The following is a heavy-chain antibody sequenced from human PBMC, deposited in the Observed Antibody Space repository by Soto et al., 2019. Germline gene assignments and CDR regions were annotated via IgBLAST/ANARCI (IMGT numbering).Heavy chain of an antibody. Sequence: QVQLVESGGGLVKPGGSLRLSCAASGFTFSNYYMSWIRHVPGKGLEWLSYISITSSHIDYADSVKGRFTISRDNAKSSLYLEMNNLRAEDTAVYYCARDGMMTPDYFDCWGQGTLGTVSS. D-gene: IGHD4-4*01. CDR2: ISITSSHI. V-gene: IGHV3-11*06. CDR1: GFTFSNYY. J-gene: IGHJ4*02. CDR3: ARDGMMTPDYFDC.